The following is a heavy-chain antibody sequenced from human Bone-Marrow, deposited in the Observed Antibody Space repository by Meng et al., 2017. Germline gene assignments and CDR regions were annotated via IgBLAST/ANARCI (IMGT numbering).Heavy chain of an antibody. V-gene: IGHV1-2*02. J-gene: IGHJ3*02. Sequence: ASVKVSCKASGYMFTVYYMHWVRQAPGQGLEWMGWINPNSGGTNYAQKFQGRVTMTRDTSISTAYMELSRLRSDDTAVYYCARDGYDSSVMIFGAFDIWGQGTMVTVSS. CDR2: INPNSGGT. D-gene: IGHD3-22*01. CDR1: GYMFTVYY. CDR3: ARDGYDSSVMIFGAFDI.